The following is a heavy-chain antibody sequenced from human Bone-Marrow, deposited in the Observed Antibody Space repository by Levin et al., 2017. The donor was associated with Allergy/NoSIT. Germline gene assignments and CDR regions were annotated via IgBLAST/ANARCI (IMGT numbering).Heavy chain of an antibody. Sequence: GGSLRLSCTSSGFTFGDYAMNWFRQAPGKGLEWVGLIRSKAYGGTTEYAASVKGRFTISRDDSKGIAYLQMNSLKTEDTAVYFCTRAGYYYYMDVWGKGTTVAVSS. J-gene: IGHJ6*03. CDR2: IRSKAYGGTT. CDR1: GFTFGDYA. V-gene: IGHV3-49*03. CDR3: TRAGYYYYMDV.